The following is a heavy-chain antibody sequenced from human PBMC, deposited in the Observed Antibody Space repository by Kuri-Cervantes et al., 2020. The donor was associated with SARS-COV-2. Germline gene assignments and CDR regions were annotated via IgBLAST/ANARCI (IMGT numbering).Heavy chain of an antibody. J-gene: IGHJ6*02. V-gene: IGHV3-30*04. Sequence: GESLKISCAASGFTFSSYAMHWVRQAPGKGLEWVAVISHGGSKKYYADSVKGRFTISRDNSKNTLYLQMNSLRPEDTAVYYCAKDMGGDFPFDSYYGVDVWGQGTTVTVSS. CDR1: GFTFSSYA. D-gene: IGHD3-16*01. CDR3: AKDMGGDFPFDSYYGVDV. CDR2: ISHGGSKK.